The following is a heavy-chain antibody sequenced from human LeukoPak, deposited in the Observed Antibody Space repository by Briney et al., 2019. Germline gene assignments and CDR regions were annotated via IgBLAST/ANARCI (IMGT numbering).Heavy chain of an antibody. J-gene: IGHJ4*02. CDR1: GCTFGDYG. D-gene: IGHD2-8*01. V-gene: IGHV3-49*04. CDR3: TRIRMQKPLDY. Sequence: SLRLSCTTSGCTFGDYGVNWVRQAPGKGLEWVGFIRSKPYGGTTEYAASVKGRFTISSDDSKSIAYLQMKSLQTEDTAVYFCTRIRMQKPLDYWGQGTLVTASS. CDR2: IRSKPYGGTT.